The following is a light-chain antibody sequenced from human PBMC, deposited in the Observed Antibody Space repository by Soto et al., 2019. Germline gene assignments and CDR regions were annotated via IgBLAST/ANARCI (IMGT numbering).Light chain of an antibody. CDR3: QVWDSSSAGV. V-gene: IGLV3-9*01. CDR2: RDS. CDR1: NIGSKN. J-gene: IGLJ2*01. Sequence: SYELTQPLSVSVALGRTARITCGGKNIGSKNVQWYQQKPGQAPVLVIYRDSNRPSGIPELVSGSNSGNTATLTISRAQAGDEADYYCQVWDSSSAGVFGGGTKRTVL.